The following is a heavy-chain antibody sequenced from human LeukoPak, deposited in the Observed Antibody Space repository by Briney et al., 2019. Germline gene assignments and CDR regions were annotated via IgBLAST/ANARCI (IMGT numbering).Heavy chain of an antibody. CDR3: AKALRGDIAAAGDYFDY. J-gene: IGHJ4*02. V-gene: IGHV3-9*01. CDR2: ISWNSGSI. D-gene: IGHD6-13*01. Sequence: PGRSLRLSCAASGFTFDDYAMHWVRQAPGKGLEWVLGISWNSGSIGYADSVKGRFTISRDNAKNSLYLQMNSLRAEDTALYYCAKALRGDIAAAGDYFDYWGQGTLVTVSS. CDR1: GFTFDDYA.